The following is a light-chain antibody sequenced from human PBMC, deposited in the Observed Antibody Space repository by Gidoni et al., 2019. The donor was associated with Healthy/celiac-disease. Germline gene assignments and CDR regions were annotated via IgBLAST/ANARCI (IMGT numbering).Light chain of an antibody. CDR2: EVS. Sequence: QSALTQPASVSGSPGQSITISCTGTSSDVGGYNYASWYQQHPGKAPKLMIYEVSNRPSGVSNRFSGSKSGNTASLTISGLQAEDEADYYCSSYTGSSTLVFGGGTKLTVL. CDR1: SSDVGGYNY. J-gene: IGLJ2*01. V-gene: IGLV2-14*01. CDR3: SSYTGSSTLV.